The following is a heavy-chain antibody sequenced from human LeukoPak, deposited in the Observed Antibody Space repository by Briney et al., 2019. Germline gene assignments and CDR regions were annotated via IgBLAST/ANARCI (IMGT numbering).Heavy chain of an antibody. J-gene: IGHJ4*02. D-gene: IGHD2-2*02. Sequence: GGSLGLSCAASGFTFSSYSMNWVRQAPGKGLEWVSYISSSSSTIYYADSVKGRFTISRDNAKNSLYLQMNSLRAEDTAVYYCARFRDTRFFDYWGQGTLVTVSS. CDR2: ISSSSSTI. CDR1: GFTFSSYS. V-gene: IGHV3-48*01. CDR3: ARFRDTRFFDY.